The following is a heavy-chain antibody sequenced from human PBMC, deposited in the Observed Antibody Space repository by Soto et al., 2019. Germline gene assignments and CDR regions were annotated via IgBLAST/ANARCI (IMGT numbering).Heavy chain of an antibody. CDR1: GYSFTSYW. Sequence: GESLKISCKGSGYSFTSYWIGWVRQMPGKGLEWMGIIYPGDSDTRYSPSFQGQVTISADKSISTAYLQWSSLKASDTAMYYCARRAAFSGYFDWLLYLDYWGQGTLVTVSS. V-gene: IGHV5-51*01. CDR3: ARRAAFSGYFDWLLYLDY. CDR2: IYPGDSDT. D-gene: IGHD3-9*01. J-gene: IGHJ4*02.